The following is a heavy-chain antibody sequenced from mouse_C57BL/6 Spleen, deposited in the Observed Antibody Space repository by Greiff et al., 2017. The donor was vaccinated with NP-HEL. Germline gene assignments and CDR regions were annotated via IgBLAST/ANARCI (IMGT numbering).Heavy chain of an antibody. D-gene: IGHD2-5*01. J-gene: IGHJ1*03. CDR1: GYTFTSYW. Sequence: QVQLQQPGAELVRPGTSVKLSCKASGYTFTSYWMHWVKQRPGQGLEWIGVIDPSDSYTNYNQKFKGKATLTVDTSSSTAYMQLSSLTSEDSAVYYCARRAYYSNFHWYFDVWGTGTTVTVSS. CDR3: ARRAYYSNFHWYFDV. CDR2: IDPSDSYT. V-gene: IGHV1-59*01.